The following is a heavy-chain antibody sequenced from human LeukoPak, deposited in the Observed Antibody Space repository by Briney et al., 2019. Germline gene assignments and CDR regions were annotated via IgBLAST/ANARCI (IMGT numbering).Heavy chain of an antibody. CDR1: GFTFSSYS. Sequence: GGSLRLSCAASGFTFSSYSMNWVRQAPGKGLEWVSAISGSGGSTYYADSVKGRFTISRDNSKNTLYLQMNSLRAEDTAVYYCAKDLFYYDSSGLFDYWGQGTLVTVSS. CDR2: ISGSGGST. V-gene: IGHV3-23*01. CDR3: AKDLFYYDSSGLFDY. J-gene: IGHJ4*02. D-gene: IGHD3-22*01.